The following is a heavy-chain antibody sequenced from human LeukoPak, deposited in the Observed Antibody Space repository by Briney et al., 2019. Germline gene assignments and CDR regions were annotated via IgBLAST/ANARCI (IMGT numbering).Heavy chain of an antibody. CDR2: ISGSGGST. CDR1: GFTFSSYD. CDR3: AGSPTVDAAFDI. V-gene: IGHV3-23*01. Sequence: GGSLRLSCAASGFTFSSYDMSWVRQAPGKGLEWVSAISGSGGSTYYADSVRGRFTVSRDNSRNTLALQMNSLRAEDTAVYYCAGSPTVDAAFDIWGQGTMVTVSS. J-gene: IGHJ3*02. D-gene: IGHD4-23*01.